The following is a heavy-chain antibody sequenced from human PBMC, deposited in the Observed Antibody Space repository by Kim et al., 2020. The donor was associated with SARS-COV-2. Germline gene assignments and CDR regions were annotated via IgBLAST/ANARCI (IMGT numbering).Heavy chain of an antibody. J-gene: IGHJ4*02. Sequence: GGSLRLSCAASGFTFSNAWMSWVRQAPGKGLEWVGRIKSKTDGGTTDYAAPVKGRFTISRDDSKNTLYLQMNSLKTEDTAVYYCTTDPRRWLQLAYWGQGTLVTVSS. CDR3: TTDPRRWLQLAY. V-gene: IGHV3-15*01. CDR1: GFTFSNAW. D-gene: IGHD5-12*01. CDR2: IKSKTDGGTT.